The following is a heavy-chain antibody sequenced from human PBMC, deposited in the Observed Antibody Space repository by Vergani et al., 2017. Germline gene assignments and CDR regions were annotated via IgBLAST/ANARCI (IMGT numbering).Heavy chain of an antibody. CDR3: ARGDYGILTGYRY. CDR2: INPSGGHT. CDR1: GYTFSNSY. J-gene: IGHJ4*02. V-gene: IGHV1-46*03. Sequence: QVQVVQSGAEVKKSWASVKVSCKTSGYTFSNSYLHWVRQAPGQGLAWMGIINPSGGHTNYAQKFQGRVTMTRDTSTSTVYMELSSLRSEDTAIYYCARGDYGILTGYRYWGQGTLVTVSA. D-gene: IGHD3-9*01.